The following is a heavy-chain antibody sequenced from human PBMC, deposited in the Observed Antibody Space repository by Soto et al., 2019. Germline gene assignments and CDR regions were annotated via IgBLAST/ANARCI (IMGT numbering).Heavy chain of an antibody. D-gene: IGHD6-19*01. J-gene: IGHJ4*02. CDR3: ARHYSSGWYYYFDY. Sequence: PXETLSLTCSVSGGSVTSSDYQWGWIRQPPGKGLEWIGTIYYIGTTYYNPSLKSRVAISVESSQNQFSLKLNSVTAADTALYYCARHYSSGWYYYFDYWGQGILVTVSS. CDR2: IYYIGTT. V-gene: IGHV4-39*01. CDR1: GGSVTSSDYQ.